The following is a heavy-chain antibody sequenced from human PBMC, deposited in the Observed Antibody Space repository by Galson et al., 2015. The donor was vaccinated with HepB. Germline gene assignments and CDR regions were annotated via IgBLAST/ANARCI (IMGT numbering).Heavy chain of an antibody. CDR1: GFTFSTYW. V-gene: IGHV3-7*01. D-gene: IGHD4-11*01. CDR2: IKQDGSET. J-gene: IGHJ4*02. CDR3: ARGLGSNYGGGDY. Sequence: SLRLSCAASGFTFSTYWMTWVRQAPGKGLEWVANIKQDGSETYYVDSVKGRFTISRDNAENSLYLQMNSLRAEDTAVYYCARGLGSNYGGGDYRGQGTLVTVSS.